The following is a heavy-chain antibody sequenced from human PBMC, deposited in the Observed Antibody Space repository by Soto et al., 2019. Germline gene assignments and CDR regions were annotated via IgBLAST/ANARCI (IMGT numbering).Heavy chain of an antibody. V-gene: IGHV4-34*01. CDR3: ARGDRTIAVAAAFAFDI. Sequence: SETLSLTCAVYGGSFSGYYWSWIRQPPGKGLEWIGEINHSGSTNYNPSLKSRVTISVDTSKNQFSLKLSSVTAADTAVYYCARGDRTIAVAAAFAFDIWGQGTMVTVSS. CDR1: GGSFSGYY. CDR2: INHSGST. J-gene: IGHJ3*02. D-gene: IGHD6-19*01.